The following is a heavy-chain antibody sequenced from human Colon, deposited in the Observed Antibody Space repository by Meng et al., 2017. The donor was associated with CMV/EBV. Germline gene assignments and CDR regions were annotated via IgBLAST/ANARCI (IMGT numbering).Heavy chain of an antibody. V-gene: IGHV4-39*07. CDR1: GGSISSSRYY. D-gene: IGHD3-10*01. CDR2: VYYSGNT. J-gene: IGHJ4*02. CDR3: ARDGGELF. Sequence: GSLRLSCTVSGGSISSSRYYWGWIRQPPGKGLEWIGSVYYSGNTYYNPSLKSRVTISVDTSKNQFSLKLSSVTAADTAVYYCARDGGELFWGQGTLVTVSS.